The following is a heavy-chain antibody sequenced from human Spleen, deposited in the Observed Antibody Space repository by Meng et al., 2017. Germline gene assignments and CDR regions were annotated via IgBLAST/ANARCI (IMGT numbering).Heavy chain of an antibody. CDR2: INPRDGTT. V-gene: IGHV1-46*01. J-gene: IGHJ4*02. Sequence: ASVKVSCKASGYTFTTCFMHWVRQAPGQGLEWMGIINPRDGTTYYAQKVQGRITMTRDMSTSTVYMELSSLRSEDTAVYYCARADVDTAIYYWGQGTLVTVSS. CDR1: GYTFTTCF. CDR3: ARADVDTAIYY. D-gene: IGHD5-18*01.